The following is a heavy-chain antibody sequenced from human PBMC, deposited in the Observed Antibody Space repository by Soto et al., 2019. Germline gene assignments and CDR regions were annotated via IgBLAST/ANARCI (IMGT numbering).Heavy chain of an antibody. D-gene: IGHD6-6*01. CDR2: ISYDGSNK. CDR1: GFTFSSYG. CDR3: VKDRAEQLEYYGMDV. J-gene: IGHJ6*02. V-gene: IGHV3-30*18. Sequence: GGSRRLSCAASGFTFSSYGMHWVRQAPGKGLEWVAVISYDGSNKYYADSVKGRFTISRDNSKNTLYLQMNSLRAEDTAVYYCVKDRAEQLEYYGMDVCGQGTTVTVSS.